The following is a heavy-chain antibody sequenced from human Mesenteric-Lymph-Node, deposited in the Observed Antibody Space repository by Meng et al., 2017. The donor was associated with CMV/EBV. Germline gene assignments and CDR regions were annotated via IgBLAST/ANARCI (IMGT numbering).Heavy chain of an antibody. Sequence: ASVQVSCKASAYTFTGYYMHWVRQAPGRGLELMGWINPNSGATNYAQKFQGRVTMTRDTSISTAYMELSRLRSDDTAVYYCARANTIYCSSTSCSVNWFDPWGQGTLVTVSS. CDR2: INPNSGAT. J-gene: IGHJ5*02. CDR1: AYTFTGYY. D-gene: IGHD2-2*01. CDR3: ARANTIYCSSTSCSVNWFDP. V-gene: IGHV1-2*02.